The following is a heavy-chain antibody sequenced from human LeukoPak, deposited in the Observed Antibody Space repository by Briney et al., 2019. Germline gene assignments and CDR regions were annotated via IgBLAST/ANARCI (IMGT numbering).Heavy chain of an antibody. V-gene: IGHV3-21*04. CDR1: GFTFSSYN. D-gene: IGHD1-26*01. J-gene: IGHJ4*02. CDR3: AKCIRPVGATVRTTVGMGY. CDR2: ISSGSSYI. Sequence: GGSLRLSCAASGFTFSSYNMNWVRQAPGKGLEWVSSISSGSSYIYYADSVQGRFTISRDNAKNSLYLQMNSLRAEDTAVYYCAKCIRPVGATVRTTVGMGYWGQGTLVTVSS.